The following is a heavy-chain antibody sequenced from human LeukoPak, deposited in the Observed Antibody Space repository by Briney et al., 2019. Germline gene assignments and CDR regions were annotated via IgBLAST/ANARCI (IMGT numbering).Heavy chain of an antibody. D-gene: IGHD5-18*01. Sequence: SETLSLTCTVSGGSISSYYWSWIRQPPGKGLEWIGYIYYSGRTNYNPSLTSRVTISVDTSKNQFSLKLSSVTAADTAVYYCERVEADTANWDWFDPWGQGTLVTVSS. CDR3: ERVEADTANWDWFDP. CDR1: GGSISSYY. CDR2: IYYSGRT. J-gene: IGHJ5*02. V-gene: IGHV4-59*01.